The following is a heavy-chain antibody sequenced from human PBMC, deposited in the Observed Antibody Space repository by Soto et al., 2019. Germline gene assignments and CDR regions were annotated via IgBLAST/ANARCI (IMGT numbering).Heavy chain of an antibody. CDR2: ISGSGGST. D-gene: IGHD2-15*01. V-gene: IGHV3-23*01. Sequence: EVQLLESGGGLVQPGGSLRLSCAASGFTFSSYAMSWVRQAPGKGLEWVSAISGSGGSTYYADSVKGRFTISRDNSKNTLYLQMNGLRAEDTAVYYCANDIVVVVAGQDTFDIWGQGTMVTVSS. CDR3: ANDIVVVVAGQDTFDI. J-gene: IGHJ3*02. CDR1: GFTFSSYA.